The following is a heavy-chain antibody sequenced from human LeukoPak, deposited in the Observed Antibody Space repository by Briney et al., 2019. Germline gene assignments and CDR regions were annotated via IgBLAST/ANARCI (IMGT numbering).Heavy chain of an antibody. CDR2: IYYSGST. CDR1: GGSISSYY. V-gene: IGHV4-59*08. J-gene: IGHJ4*02. CDR3: ARHKAHDCWSGYPTSFDY. Sequence: SETLSLTCTVSGGSISSYYWSWIRQPPGKGLEWIGYIYYSGSTNYNPSLKSRVTISVDTSKNQFSLKLSSVTAADTAVYYCARHKAHDCWSGYPTSFDYWGQGTLVTVSS. D-gene: IGHD3-3*01.